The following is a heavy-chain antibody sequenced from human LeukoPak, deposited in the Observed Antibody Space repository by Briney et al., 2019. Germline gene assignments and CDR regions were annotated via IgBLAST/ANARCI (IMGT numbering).Heavy chain of an antibody. J-gene: IGHJ4*02. V-gene: IGHV3-7*01. Sequence: GGSLRLSCAASGFRFSSYEMNWVRQAPGKGLRWLANIRKDGSEKYYVDSVKGRFTISRDNVKNSVFLQMNGLRVEDTAVYYYASLSGVPEYCGQGTLVSVSS. CDR2: IRKDGSEK. CDR3: ASLSGVPEY. D-gene: IGHD7-27*01. CDR1: GFRFSSYE.